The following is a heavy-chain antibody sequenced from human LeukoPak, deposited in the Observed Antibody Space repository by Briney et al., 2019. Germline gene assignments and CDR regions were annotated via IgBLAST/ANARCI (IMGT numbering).Heavy chain of an antibody. V-gene: IGHV3-30*04. J-gene: IGHJ4*02. Sequence: PGGSLSLSCAASGFPFSRYAMHWVRQAPGKGLEGVAVISYDGSNKYYADSVKGRFTISRESSKNTLYLQMNSLRAEDTAVYYCAGDWGGSYADYWGQGTLVTVSS. CDR2: ISYDGSNK. CDR3: AGDWGGSYADY. D-gene: IGHD1-26*01. CDR1: GFPFSRYA.